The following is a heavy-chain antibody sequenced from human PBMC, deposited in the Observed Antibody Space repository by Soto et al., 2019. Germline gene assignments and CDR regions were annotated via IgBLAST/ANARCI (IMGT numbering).Heavy chain of an antibody. CDR2: ISGSGDST. CDR3: ARMEASCGWSNYYYYYGMYG. Sequence: PGGSLRLSCAASGFTFSSYAMSWVRQAPGKGLEWVSGISGSGDSTYYTDSVKGRFTISRDNSKNTLYLQMNSLRAEDTAVYYCARMEASCGWSNYYYYYGMYGWGQGTTVTVSS. V-gene: IGHV3-23*01. D-gene: IGHD6-19*01. J-gene: IGHJ6*02. CDR1: GFTFSSYA.